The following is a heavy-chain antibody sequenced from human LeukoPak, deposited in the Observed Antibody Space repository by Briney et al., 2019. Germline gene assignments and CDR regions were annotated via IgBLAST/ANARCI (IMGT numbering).Heavy chain of an antibody. Sequence: GGSLRLSCAASGFTFSSYEMNWVRQAPGKGLEWVSYISSSGSTIYYADSVKGRFTISRDNAKNSLYLQMNSLRAEDTAVYYCARADVDTAMVWYYYYYMDVWGKGTTVTISS. CDR1: GFTFSSYE. D-gene: IGHD5-18*01. V-gene: IGHV3-48*03. CDR3: ARADVDTAMVWYYYYYMDV. J-gene: IGHJ6*03. CDR2: ISSSGSTI.